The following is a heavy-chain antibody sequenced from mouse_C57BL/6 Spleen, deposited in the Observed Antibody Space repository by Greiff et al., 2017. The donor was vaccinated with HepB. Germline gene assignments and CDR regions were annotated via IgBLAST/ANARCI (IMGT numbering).Heavy chain of an antibody. CDR3: ARIYYYGSGGYFDV. V-gene: IGHV5-4*03. D-gene: IGHD1-1*01. CDR2: ISDGGSYT. Sequence: EVKLVESGGGLVKPGGSLKLSCAASGFTFSSYAMSWVRQTPEKRLEWVATISDGGSYTYYPDNVKGRFTISRDNAKNNLYLQMSHLKSEDTAMYYCARIYYYGSGGYFDVWGTGTTVTVSS. J-gene: IGHJ1*03. CDR1: GFTFSSYA.